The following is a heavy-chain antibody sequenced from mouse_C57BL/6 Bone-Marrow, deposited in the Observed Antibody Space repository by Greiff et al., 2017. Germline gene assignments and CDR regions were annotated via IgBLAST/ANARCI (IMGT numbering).Heavy chain of an antibody. V-gene: IGHV5-17*01. D-gene: IGHD1-1*01. CDR2: ISSGSSTI. CDR3: ATLRSSFDY. CDR1: GFTFSDYG. J-gene: IGHJ2*01. Sequence: EVNVVESGGGLVKPGGSLKLSCAAPGFTFSDYGMHWVRQAPEKGLEWVAYISSGSSTIYYADTVKGRFTISRDNAKNTLFLQMTSLRSEDTAMYYCATLRSSFDYWGQGTTLTVSS.